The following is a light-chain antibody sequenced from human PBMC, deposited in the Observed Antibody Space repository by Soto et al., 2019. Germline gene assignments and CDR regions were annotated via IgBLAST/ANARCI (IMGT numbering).Light chain of an antibody. CDR2: KAS. CDR3: QHYNSYSEA. CDR1: QTISSW. Sequence: DIHMTQSPGALSASVGGGCTSTCRASQTISSWLALYQQKPGKAPKLLIYKASTLKSGVPSRFSGSGSGTEFTLTISSLQPDDFATYYCQHYNSYSEAFGQGTKVDIK. V-gene: IGKV1-5*03. J-gene: IGKJ1*01.